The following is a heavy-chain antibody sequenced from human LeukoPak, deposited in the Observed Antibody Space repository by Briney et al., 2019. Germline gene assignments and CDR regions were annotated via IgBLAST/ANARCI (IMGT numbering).Heavy chain of an antibody. CDR2: ISSSGSTI. D-gene: IGHD4-11*01. J-gene: IGHJ4*02. V-gene: IGHV3-11*04. CDR1: GFTFSDYY. CDR3: ARDAVPWGTTVLPD. Sequence: GGSLRLSCAASGFTFSDYYMSWIRQAPGKGLEWVSYISSSGSTIYYADSVKGRFTISRDNAKNSLYLQMNSLRAEDTAVYYCARDAVPWGTTVLPDWGQGTLVTVSS.